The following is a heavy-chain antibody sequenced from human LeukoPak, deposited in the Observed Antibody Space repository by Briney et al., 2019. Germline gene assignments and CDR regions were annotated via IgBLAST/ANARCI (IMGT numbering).Heavy chain of an antibody. Sequence: GASVKVSCKASGGTFSSYAISWVRQAPGQGLEWMGGIIPIFGTANYAQKFQGRVTITADESTSTAYMELSSLRSEDTAVYYCARDLQSWLLTPHYYYGMDVWGQGTTVTVSS. J-gene: IGHJ6*02. CDR2: IIPIFGTA. CDR3: ARDLQSWLLTPHYYYGMDV. D-gene: IGHD3-9*01. V-gene: IGHV1-69*13. CDR1: GGTFSSYA.